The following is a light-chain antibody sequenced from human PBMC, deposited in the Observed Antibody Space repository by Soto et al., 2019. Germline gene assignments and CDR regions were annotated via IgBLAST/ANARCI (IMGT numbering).Light chain of an antibody. CDR2: DVS. V-gene: IGLV2-14*01. CDR3: SSYTSSSTLS. J-gene: IGLJ1*01. CDR1: SSDVGGYNY. Sequence: QSALTQPASVSGSPGQSITISCTGTSSDVGGYNYVSWYQQHPGKAPKLMIYDVSNRPSGVSNRFSGSKSDNTASLTISGLQAEDEADYYCSSYTSSSTLSFGTGTKLTVL.